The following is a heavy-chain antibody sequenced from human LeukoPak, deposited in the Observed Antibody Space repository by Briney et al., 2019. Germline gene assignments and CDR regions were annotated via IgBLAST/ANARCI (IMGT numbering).Heavy chain of an antibody. CDR3: ARKQSRAASYYYYYYMDV. J-gene: IGHJ6*03. D-gene: IGHD2-15*01. CDR1: GFTFSNYW. CDR2: MKHDGSEK. Sequence: PGGSLRLSCAAPGFTFSNYWMSWVRQAPGKGLEWVANMKHDGSEKYYVDSVKGRFAISRDNAKNSLYLQMNSLRAEDTAVYYCARKQSRAASYYYYYYMDVWGKGTTVTVSS. V-gene: IGHV3-7*01.